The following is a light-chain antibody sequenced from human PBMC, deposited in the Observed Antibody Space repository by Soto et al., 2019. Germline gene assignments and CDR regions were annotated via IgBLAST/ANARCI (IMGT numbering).Light chain of an antibody. Sequence: DIVMTQSPGTLSLSPGERATPSCRASQSISSNYLAWYQQKPGQSPRLLIYATSSRATGIPDRFSGSGSGTDFTLTISSLQSEDFAVYYCQQYNNWPPIPFGQGTRLEI. J-gene: IGKJ5*01. CDR1: QSISSN. CDR3: QQYNNWPPIP. CDR2: ATS. V-gene: IGKV3D-15*01.